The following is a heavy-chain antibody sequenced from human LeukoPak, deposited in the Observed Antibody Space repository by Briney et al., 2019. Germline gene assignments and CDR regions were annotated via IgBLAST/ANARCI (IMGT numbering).Heavy chain of an antibody. J-gene: IGHJ6*03. V-gene: IGHV4-30-4*08. Sequence: SQTLSLTCTVSGGSISSGDYYWSWIRQPPGKGLEWIGYIYYSGSTYYNPSLKSRVTISVDTSKNQFSLKLSSVTAADTAVYYCARDRRLGLSSPNYYYYVDVSSKGTTVTVSS. CDR3: ARDRRLGLSSPNYYYYVDV. D-gene: IGHD3-16*01. CDR1: GGSISSGDYY. CDR2: IYYSGST.